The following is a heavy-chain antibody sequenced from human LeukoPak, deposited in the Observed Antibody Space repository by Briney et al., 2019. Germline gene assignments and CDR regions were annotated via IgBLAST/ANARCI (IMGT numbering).Heavy chain of an antibody. CDR1: GYSFTSYW. V-gene: IGHV5-51*01. D-gene: IGHD2-2*02. CDR2: IYPGDSDT. J-gene: IGHJ3*02. Sequence: GESLKISCKGSGYSFTSYWIGWVRQIPGKGLEWMGIIYPGDSDTRYSPSFQGQVTISADKSISTAYLQWRSLKASDTAKYYCARQPNDCSSTSCYRLHAFDIWGQGTMVTVSS. CDR3: ARQPNDCSSTSCYRLHAFDI.